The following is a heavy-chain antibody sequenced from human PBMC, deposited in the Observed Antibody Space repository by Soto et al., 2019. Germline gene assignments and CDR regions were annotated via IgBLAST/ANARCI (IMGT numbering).Heavy chain of an antibody. D-gene: IGHD1-26*01. CDR2: INPKTAAT. CDR1: GYTFSDYF. J-gene: IGHJ6*02. Sequence: QVQLVQSGAEVKKSGASVKVSCKASGYTFSDYFIQWVRQAPGQGLEWVAWINPKTAATNYAKKFQGWVSPPWDTSFSTAYMELTRLRPDDTAVYYXARIKWGLDSYNGMDVWGQGTTVIVSS. V-gene: IGHV1-2*04. CDR3: ARIKWGLDSYNGMDV.